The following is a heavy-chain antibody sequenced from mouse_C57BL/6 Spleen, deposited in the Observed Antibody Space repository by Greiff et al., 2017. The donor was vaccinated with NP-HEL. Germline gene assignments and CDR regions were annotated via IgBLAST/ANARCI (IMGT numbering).Heavy chain of an antibody. Sequence: EVQLQQSGPELVKPGASVKISCKASGYTFTDYYMNWVKQSHGKSLEWIGDINPNNGGTSYNQKFKGKATLTVDKSSSTAYMELRSLTSEDSAVYYCARILWLRNWYFDVWGTGTTVTVSS. J-gene: IGHJ1*03. CDR3: ARILWLRNWYFDV. CDR2: INPNNGGT. V-gene: IGHV1-26*01. D-gene: IGHD2-2*01. CDR1: GYTFTDYY.